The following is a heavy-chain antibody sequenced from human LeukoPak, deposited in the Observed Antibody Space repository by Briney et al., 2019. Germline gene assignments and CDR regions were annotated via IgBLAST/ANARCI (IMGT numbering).Heavy chain of an antibody. D-gene: IGHD3-22*01. CDR1: GFTFSSYA. J-gene: IGHJ4*02. V-gene: IGHV3-23*01. Sequence: PGGSLRLSCAASGFTFSSYAMSWVRQAPGKGLEWVSAISGSGGSTYYADSVKGRFTISRDNSKDTLYLQMNSLRAEDTAVYYCAKSLTKYYYDSSGYSWGQGTLVTVSS. CDR3: AKSLTKYYYDSSGYS. CDR2: ISGSGGST.